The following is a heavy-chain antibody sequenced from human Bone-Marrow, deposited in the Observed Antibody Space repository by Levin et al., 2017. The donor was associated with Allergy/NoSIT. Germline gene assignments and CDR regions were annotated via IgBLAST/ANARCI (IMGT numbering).Heavy chain of an antibody. J-gene: IGHJ4*02. V-gene: IGHV4-31*03. CDR2: IYYTGST. Sequence: SETLSLTCTLSGGSISSGAYYWSWIRQHPGTGLEWIGYIYYTGSTNYNPSLKSRVFISLDMSKNQFSLRLDSVTAADTAVYYCAREFEDHNTSWRYLDYWGQGTLVTVSS. CDR1: GGSISSGAYY. D-gene: IGHD2-2*01. CDR3: AREFEDHNTSWRYLDY.